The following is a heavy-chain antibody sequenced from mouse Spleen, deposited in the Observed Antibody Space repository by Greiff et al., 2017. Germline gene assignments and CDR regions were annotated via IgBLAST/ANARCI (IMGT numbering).Heavy chain of an antibody. D-gene: IGHD2-1*01. CDR3: ARDAGNTGYYAMDY. J-gene: IGHJ4*01. V-gene: IGHV1S137*01. CDR1: GYTFTDYA. CDR2: ISTYYGDA. Sequence: QVQLQQSGAELVRPGVSVKISCKGSGYTFTDYAMHWVKQSHAKSLEWIGVISTYYGDASYNQKFKGKATMTVDKSSSTAYMEVARLTSEDSAIYYCARDAGNTGYYAMDYWGQGTSVTVSS.